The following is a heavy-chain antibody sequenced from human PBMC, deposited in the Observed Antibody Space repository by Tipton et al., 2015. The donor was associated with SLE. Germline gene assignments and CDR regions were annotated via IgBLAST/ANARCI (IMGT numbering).Heavy chain of an antibody. D-gene: IGHD3-22*01. V-gene: IGHV1-18*01. CDR3: AGIDDRSGYGCLDP. J-gene: IGHJ5*02. CDR2: INANNGHT. Sequence: QLVQSGAEVKTPGASVKVSCKTSGYRFNNYGIAWVRQAPGQGLEWLGWINANNGHTDYAQKFQGRVTMTTDTSTSTAYMELRSLRSDDTAIYYCAGIDDRSGYGCLDPWGQGTLVTVSS. CDR1: GYRFNNYG.